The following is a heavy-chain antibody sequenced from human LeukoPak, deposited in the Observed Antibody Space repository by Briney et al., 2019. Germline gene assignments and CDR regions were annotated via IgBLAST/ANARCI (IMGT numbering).Heavy chain of an antibody. Sequence: GGSLRLSCAASGFTFTSYAMSWVRQAPGKGLEWVSGISGSGGSTYYADSVKGRFTISRDNSKNTAYLQMNSLRAEDTAVYYCAKDPRRSRTPVGPDYWGQGTLVTVSS. D-gene: IGHD1-26*01. CDR1: GFTFTSYA. CDR3: AKDPRRSRTPVGPDY. V-gene: IGHV3-23*01. J-gene: IGHJ4*02. CDR2: ISGSGGST.